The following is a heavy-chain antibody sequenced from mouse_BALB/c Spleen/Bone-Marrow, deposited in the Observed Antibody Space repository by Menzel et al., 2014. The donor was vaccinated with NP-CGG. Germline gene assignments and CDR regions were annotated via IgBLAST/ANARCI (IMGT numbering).Heavy chain of an antibody. J-gene: IGHJ2*01. D-gene: IGHD3-2*02. CDR1: GFTFSSYG. CDR3: TRRPLQANSYFDC. Sequence: VQLMESGGDLVKPGGSLKLSCVASGFTFSSYGMSWVRQTPDKRLEWGATISSGGSSTYYPASVKGRFTISRDNDKSNLYQHMSSLNSEDTAMYYCTRRPLQANSYFDCWGQGTTLTVSS. CDR2: ISSGGSST. V-gene: IGHV5-6*01.